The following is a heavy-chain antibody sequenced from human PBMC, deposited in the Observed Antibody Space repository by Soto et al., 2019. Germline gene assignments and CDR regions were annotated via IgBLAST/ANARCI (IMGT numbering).Heavy chain of an antibody. CDR1: GFTFTTHW. V-gene: IGHV3-74*01. CDR2: INGDGSET. CDR3: AKGSGWYPHFDY. J-gene: IGHJ4*02. Sequence: EVQLVESGGGLVQPGGSLRLSCAASGFTFTTHWMHWVRQVPEKGLAWVARINGDGSETTYADSVRGRLTIFRDNSKNTLYLQMNSLRAEDTAVYYCAKGSGWYPHFDYWGQGTLVTVSS. D-gene: IGHD6-19*01.